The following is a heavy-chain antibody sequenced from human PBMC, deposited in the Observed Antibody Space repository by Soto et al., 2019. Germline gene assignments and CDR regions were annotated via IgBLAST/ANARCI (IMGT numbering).Heavy chain of an antibody. J-gene: IGHJ4*02. D-gene: IGHD5-12*01. CDR3: ARESSGYSSYFDY. V-gene: IGHV3-74*01. Sequence: GGSLRLSCAASGFTFSSYGMHWVRQAPGKGLEWVSRISSDGSSTNYADSVKGRFTISRDNAKNAVYLQMNSLTAEDTAVYYCARESSGYSSYFDYWGQGTLVTVSS. CDR1: GFTFSSYG. CDR2: ISSDGSST.